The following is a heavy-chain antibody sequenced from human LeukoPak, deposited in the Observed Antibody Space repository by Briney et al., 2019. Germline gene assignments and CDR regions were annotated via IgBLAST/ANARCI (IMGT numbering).Heavy chain of an antibody. D-gene: IGHD2-8*01. Sequence: GGSLRLSCAASGFTFSRYAMHWARQAPGKGLEWVGVVSDDGNTKYYADSVRGRFTVSRDNSKNTVHLQMNSLRVEDTAVYHCVSLGFCSTTTCPWGQGTLVTVSS. V-gene: IGHV3-30*04. CDR2: VSDDGNTK. CDR3: VSLGFCSTTTCP. CDR1: GFTFSRYA. J-gene: IGHJ5*02.